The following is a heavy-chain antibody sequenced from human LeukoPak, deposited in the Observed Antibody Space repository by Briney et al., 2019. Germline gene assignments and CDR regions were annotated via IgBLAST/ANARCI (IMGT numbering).Heavy chain of an antibody. CDR2: IYYSGST. V-gene: IGHV4-59*01. CDR3: ARVGKTGIWIVEGPFDY. Sequence: TSETLSLTCTVSGGSISSYYWSWIRQPPGKGLEWIGYIYYSGSTNYNPSLKSRVTISVDTSKNQFSLKLSSVTAADTAVYYCARVGKTGIWIVEGPFDYWGQGTLVTVSS. J-gene: IGHJ4*02. D-gene: IGHD3-9*01. CDR1: GGSISSYY.